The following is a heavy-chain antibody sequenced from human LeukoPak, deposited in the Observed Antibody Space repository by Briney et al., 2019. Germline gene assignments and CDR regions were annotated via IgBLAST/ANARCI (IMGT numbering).Heavy chain of an antibody. Sequence: AGRSLRLSCAASGFTFSSYAMHWVRQAPGKGLEWVAVISYDGSNKYYADSVKGRFTISRDNSRNTLYLQMNSLRAEDTAVYYCAKSPGVITMVRGVISHYYYGMDVWGQGTTVTVSS. CDR2: ISYDGSNK. V-gene: IGHV3-30-3*02. J-gene: IGHJ6*02. CDR1: GFTFSSYA. D-gene: IGHD3-10*01. CDR3: AKSPGVITMVRGVISHYYYGMDV.